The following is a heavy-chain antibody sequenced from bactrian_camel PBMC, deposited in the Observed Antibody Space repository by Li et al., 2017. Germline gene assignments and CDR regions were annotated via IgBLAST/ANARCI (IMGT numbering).Heavy chain of an antibody. CDR2: RIVTDGST. CDR1: EYVDNYKRGGYC. V-gene: IGHV3S1*01. D-gene: IGHD1*01. Sequence: HVQLVESGGGSVQAGGSLRLSCEASEYVDNYKRGGYCMAWFRQAPGKEREGVATRIVTDGSTYYDDSVKGRFTISQDNSKNTLFLQMNVLRPEDTAMYYCAADLVTGGDWRSIDLWSYWGQGTQVTVS. CDR3: AADLVTGGDWRSIDLWSY. J-gene: IGHJ4*01.